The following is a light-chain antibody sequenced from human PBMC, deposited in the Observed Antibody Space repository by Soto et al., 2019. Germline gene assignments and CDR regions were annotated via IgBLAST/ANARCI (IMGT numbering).Light chain of an antibody. CDR1: QSISSW. Sequence: DIQMTQSPSTLSASVGDRVTITCRASQSISSWLAWYQQKPGKAPKLLIYKASSLESGVPSSFSGSGSGTEFTLTISSLQPDDFATYYCQQYSSYPWTFGQGTRWIS. J-gene: IGKJ1*01. CDR2: KAS. V-gene: IGKV1-5*03. CDR3: QQYSSYPWT.